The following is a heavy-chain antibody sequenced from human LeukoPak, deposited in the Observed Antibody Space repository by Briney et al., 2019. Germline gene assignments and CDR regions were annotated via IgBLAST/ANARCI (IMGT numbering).Heavy chain of an antibody. CDR1: VGSVGSNLW. Sequence: SETLSLTCTVWVGSVGSNLWWNWVRQPPGKGLEWVGEVFRSGSTNYNRSLKSRLTISIDKTKNQFTLKLSSVTAADTAIYYCAYSSGLYRLDDWGQGALVIVSS. CDR3: AYSSGLYRLDD. J-gene: IGHJ4*02. CDR2: VFRSGST. V-gene: IGHV4-4*02. D-gene: IGHD6-19*01.